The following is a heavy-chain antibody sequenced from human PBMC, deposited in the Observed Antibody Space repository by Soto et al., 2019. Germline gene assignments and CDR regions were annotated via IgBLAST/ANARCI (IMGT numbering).Heavy chain of an antibody. CDR3: ASSYGSGYRAVDY. J-gene: IGHJ4*02. CDR1: GDTFNFYS. Sequence: QVQLVQSGAEVKRPGSSVKVSCKASGDTFNFYSINWVRQAPGLGLEWMGRVNPIVSMSNYAQKFQGRVTMTADQSTITAYMELSSLRSEDTAIYYCASSYGSGYRAVDYWGQGALVTVSS. V-gene: IGHV1-69*02. D-gene: IGHD3-10*01. CDR2: VNPIVSMS.